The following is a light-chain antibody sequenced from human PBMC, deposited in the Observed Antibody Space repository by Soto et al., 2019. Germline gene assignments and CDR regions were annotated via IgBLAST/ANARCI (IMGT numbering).Light chain of an antibody. CDR1: QSVGRNF. CDR3: HQDAASPLT. J-gene: IGKJ4*01. CDR2: GAS. V-gene: IGKV3-20*01. Sequence: EIVLTQSPGTLSLSPGESTTLSCRASQSVGRNFLAWYQQKPGRAPRLLIHGASYRATGVPDRFSGSGSETAFTLPISRLAPEDFAVYYCHQDAASPLTFGGGTKVEIK.